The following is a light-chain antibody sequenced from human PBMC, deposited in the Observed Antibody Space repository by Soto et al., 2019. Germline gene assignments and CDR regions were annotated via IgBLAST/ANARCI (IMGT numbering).Light chain of an antibody. CDR2: GNT. J-gene: IGLJ1*01. V-gene: IGLV1-40*01. CDR1: SSNIGAGYD. CDR3: QSYDNSLSGFV. Sequence: QSALTQPPSVSGAPGQRVTISCTGSSSNIGAGYDVHWYQQVPGTAPKLLIYGNTNRPSGVPDRFSGSKSGTSASLVITGLQADDEADYYCQSYDNSLSGFVFGTGTKVTVL.